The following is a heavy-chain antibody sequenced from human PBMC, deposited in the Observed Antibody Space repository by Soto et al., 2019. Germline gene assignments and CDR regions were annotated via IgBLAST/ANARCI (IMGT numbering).Heavy chain of an antibody. CDR2: ISYDGNNK. D-gene: IGHD6-19*01. CDR3: AKSAQWLDHFDY. J-gene: IGHJ4*02. Sequence: QVQLVESGGGVVQPGRSLRLSCAASGFTFSSYGMHWVRQAPGKGLEWVAVISYDGNNKYYADSVKGRFTISRDNSKNTLYLQMNSLRAEDTAVYYCAKSAQWLDHFDYWGQGTLVTVSS. CDR1: GFTFSSYG. V-gene: IGHV3-30*18.